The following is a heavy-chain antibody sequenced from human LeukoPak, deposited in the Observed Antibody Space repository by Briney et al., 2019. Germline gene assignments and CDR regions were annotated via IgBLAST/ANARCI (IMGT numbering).Heavy chain of an antibody. D-gene: IGHD6-13*01. CDR1: GFTFSSYW. CDR3: ARDRKSSSSWLLDY. J-gene: IGHJ4*02. Sequence: GGSLRLSCAASGFTFSSYWMSWVRQAPGKGLEWVANIKQDGSEKYYVDSVKGRFTISRDNAKNSLYLQMNSLRAEDTAVYYCARDRKSSSSWLLDYWGQGTLVTVSS. V-gene: IGHV3-7*01. CDR2: IKQDGSEK.